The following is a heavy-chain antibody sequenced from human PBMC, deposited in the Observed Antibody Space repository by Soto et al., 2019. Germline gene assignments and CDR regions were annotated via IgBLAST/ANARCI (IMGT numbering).Heavy chain of an antibody. Sequence: SETLSLTCAVSGGSISSSNWWSWVRQPPGKGLEWIGEIYHSGSTNYNPSLKSRVTISVDKSKNQFSLKLSSVTAADTAVYYCASLAVAGSYYYGMGVWGQGTTVTVSS. CDR1: GGSISSSNW. J-gene: IGHJ6*02. CDR3: ASLAVAGSYYYGMGV. D-gene: IGHD6-19*01. V-gene: IGHV4-4*02. CDR2: IYHSGST.